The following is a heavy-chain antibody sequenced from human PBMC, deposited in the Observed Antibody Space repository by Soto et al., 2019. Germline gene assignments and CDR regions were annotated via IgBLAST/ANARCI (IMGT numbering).Heavy chain of an antibody. Sequence: SETLSLTCAVYGGSFSGYYWSWIRQPPGKGLEWIGEINHSGSTNYNPSLKSRVTISVDTSKNQFSLKLSSVTAADTAVYYCASDLYYDFWSGFDPWGQGTLVTVSS. CDR3: ASDLYYDFWSGFDP. J-gene: IGHJ5*02. CDR2: INHSGST. V-gene: IGHV4-34*01. D-gene: IGHD3-3*01. CDR1: GGSFSGYY.